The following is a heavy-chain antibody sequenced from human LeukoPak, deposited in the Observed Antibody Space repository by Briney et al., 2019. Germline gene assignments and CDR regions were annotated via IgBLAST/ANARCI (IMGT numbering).Heavy chain of an antibody. CDR2: VDPEDGET. J-gene: IGHJ4*02. V-gene: IGHV1-69-2*01. D-gene: IGHD5-24*01. CDR3: ATDPVEMATIPDY. CDR1: GYTFTDYY. Sequence: ASVKVSCKVSGYTFTDYYMHWVQQAPGKGLEWMGLVDPEDGETIYAEKFQGRVTITADTSTDTAYMELSSLRSEDTAVYYCATDPVEMATIPDYWGQGTLVTVSS.